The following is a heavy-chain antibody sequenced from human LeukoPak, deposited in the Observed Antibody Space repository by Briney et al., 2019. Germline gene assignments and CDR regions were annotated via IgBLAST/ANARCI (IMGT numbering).Heavy chain of an antibody. D-gene: IGHD6-19*01. CDR2: ISGSGGST. CDR3: ARGSSGFTGFDS. J-gene: IGHJ4*02. Sequence: GGSLRLSCAASGFTFSSYAMSCVRQAPGKGLEWVSAISGSGGSTYYADSVKGRFTISREDAKNSLWLQMNSLTAGDSGVYYCARGSSGFTGFDSWGQGTLVTGSS. V-gene: IGHV3-23*01. CDR1: GFTFSSYA.